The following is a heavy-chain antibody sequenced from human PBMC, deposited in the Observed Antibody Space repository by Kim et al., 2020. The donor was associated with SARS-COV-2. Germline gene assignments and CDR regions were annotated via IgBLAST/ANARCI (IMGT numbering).Heavy chain of an antibody. CDR1: GFTFSSYA. J-gene: IGHJ4*02. Sequence: GGSLRLSCAASGFTFSSYAMHWVRQAPGKGLEWVAVISYDGSNKYYADSVKGRFTISRDNSKNTLYLQMNSLRAEDTAVYYCARGSSSSWYVIGYFDYWGQGTLVTVSS. CDR3: ARGSSSSWYVIGYFDY. D-gene: IGHD6-13*01. CDR2: ISYDGSNK. V-gene: IGHV3-30*04.